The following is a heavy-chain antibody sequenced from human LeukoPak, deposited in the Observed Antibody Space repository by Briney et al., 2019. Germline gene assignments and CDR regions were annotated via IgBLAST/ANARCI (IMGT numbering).Heavy chain of an antibody. J-gene: IGHJ4*02. V-gene: IGHV3-7*04. D-gene: IGHD3-10*01. CDR3: AGDPSG. Sequence: GGSLRLSCAASGFTVSSNYMSWVRQAPGKGLEWVANINQDGSAKYYVDSVKGRFTISRDNAKSSVYLQMNSLRAEDTAVYFCAGDPSGWGQGTLVTVSS. CDR1: GFTVSSNY. CDR2: INQDGSAK.